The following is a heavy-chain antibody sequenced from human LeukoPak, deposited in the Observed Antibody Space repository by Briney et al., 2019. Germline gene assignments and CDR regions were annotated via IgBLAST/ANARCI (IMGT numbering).Heavy chain of an antibody. CDR3: AKDAWDYFDY. Sequence: GRSLRLSCAASGFTFSSYGMHWVRQAPGKGLEWVAVISYDGSNKYYADSVKGRFIISRDNSKNTLYLQMNSLRAEDTAVYYCAKDAWDYFDYWGQGTLVTVSS. J-gene: IGHJ4*02. V-gene: IGHV3-30*18. CDR1: GFTFSSYG. CDR2: ISYDGSNK. D-gene: IGHD1-26*01.